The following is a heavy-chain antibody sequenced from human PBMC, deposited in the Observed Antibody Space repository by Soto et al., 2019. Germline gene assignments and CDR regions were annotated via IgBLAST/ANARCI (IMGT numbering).Heavy chain of an antibody. V-gene: IGHV3-33*01. Sequence: GGSLRLSCAASGFTCSSYGMHWVRQAPGKGLEWVAVIWYDGSNKYYADSVKGRFTISRDNAKNTLYLQMNSLRVEDTAVYYCAREGSLYGDSVANCADYWGQGTLVTVSS. D-gene: IGHD4-17*01. J-gene: IGHJ4*02. CDR3: AREGSLYGDSVANCADY. CDR1: GFTCSSYG. CDR2: IWYDGSNK.